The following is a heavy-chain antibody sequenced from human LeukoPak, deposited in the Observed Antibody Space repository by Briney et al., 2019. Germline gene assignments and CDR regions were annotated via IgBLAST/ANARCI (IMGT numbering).Heavy chain of an antibody. J-gene: IGHJ4*02. D-gene: IGHD2-15*01. V-gene: IGHV4-59*01. Sequence: SETLSLTRTLSGGSMRRYYRRWIRQPPPKGREGMGYIYYTASTNYNPSLKSRFTISVDTSKNQFYLNLSSVTAADTAVYYCARDMRSGEDSNFWGQGTLVTVSS. CDR1: GGSMRRYY. CDR3: ARDMRSGEDSNF. CDR2: IYYTAST.